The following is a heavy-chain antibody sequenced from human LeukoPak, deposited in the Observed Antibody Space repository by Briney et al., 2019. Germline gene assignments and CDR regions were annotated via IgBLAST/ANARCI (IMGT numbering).Heavy chain of an antibody. D-gene: IGHD6-13*01. CDR1: GGSISSYY. CDR3: ARGLRPGYSSSWCFPRVGVYGMAV. J-gene: IGHJ6*02. CDR2: IYYSGST. Sequence: PSETLSLTCTVSGGSISSYYWSWIRQPPGKGLECIGYIYYSGSTNYNPSLKSRVTISVDTSKNQFSLKLSSVTAADTAVYYCARGLRPGYSSSWCFPRVGVYGMAVWGQGTTVTVSS. V-gene: IGHV4-59*01.